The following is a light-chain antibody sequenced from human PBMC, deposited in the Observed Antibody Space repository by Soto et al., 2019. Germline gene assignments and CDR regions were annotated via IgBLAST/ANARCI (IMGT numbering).Light chain of an antibody. V-gene: IGLV4-69*01. CDR2: LSSDGSH. Sequence: QLVLTQSPSASASLGASVKLTCTLSSGHSSYPIAWHQQQPEKGPRYLMKLSSDGSHSKGDGIPDRFSGSSSGAERYLTISSLQSEDEADYYCQTWGTGIVVFGGGTKLTVL. CDR3: QTWGTGIVV. CDR1: SGHSSYP. J-gene: IGLJ2*01.